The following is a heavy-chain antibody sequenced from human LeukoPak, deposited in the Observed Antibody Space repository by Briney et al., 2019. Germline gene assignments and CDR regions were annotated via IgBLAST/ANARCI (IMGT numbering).Heavy chain of an antibody. V-gene: IGHV3-20*04. Sequence: GGSLRLSCADSGSNFEDYGMSWVRQAPGKGLEWVSGINWDGGDTDYADSVKGRFTISRDNAKNSLYLQMNSLRAEDTALYYCAKSSGSVRHFYYYYMDVWGKGTTVTVSS. CDR2: INWDGGDT. CDR1: GSNFEDYG. D-gene: IGHD1-26*01. J-gene: IGHJ6*03. CDR3: AKSSGSVRHFYYYYMDV.